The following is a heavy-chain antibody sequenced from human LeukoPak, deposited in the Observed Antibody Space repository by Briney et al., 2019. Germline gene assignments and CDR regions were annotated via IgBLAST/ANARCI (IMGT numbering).Heavy chain of an antibody. Sequence: SQTLSLTCAVSGGSISSGGYSWSWIRQPPGKGLEWIGYIYHSGSTYYIPSLKSRVTISVDRSKNQFSLKLSSVTAADTAVYYCARTAAGAKNWFDPWGQGTLVTVSS. CDR3: ARTAAGAKNWFDP. D-gene: IGHD6-13*01. CDR1: GGSISSGGYS. CDR2: IYHSGST. J-gene: IGHJ5*02. V-gene: IGHV4-30-2*01.